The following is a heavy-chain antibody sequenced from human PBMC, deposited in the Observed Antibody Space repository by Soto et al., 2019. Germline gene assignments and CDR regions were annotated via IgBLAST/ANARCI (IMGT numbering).Heavy chain of an antibody. CDR3: SRFIMVGGLFDPNYYHGMDV. V-gene: IGHV1-18*01. CDR1: GYTFSNYG. J-gene: IGHJ6*02. Sequence: QVQLVQSGAEVKKPGASVTVSCKTSGYTFSNYGITWVRQAPGQGLEWMGWISGYNGNTNYAQTVQGRVTMTTDTSTGTVYMELRSLKSDDTAIYYCSRFIMVGGLFDPNYYHGMDVWGQGTTVTVSS. D-gene: IGHD3-10*01. CDR2: ISGYNGNT.